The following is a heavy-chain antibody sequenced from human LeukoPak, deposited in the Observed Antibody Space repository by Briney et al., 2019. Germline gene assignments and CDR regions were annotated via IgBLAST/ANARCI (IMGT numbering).Heavy chain of an antibody. CDR2: ISGSGGST. CDR3: AKGAYSSSWFRGFEY. Sequence: GGTLRHACAASGFTFSSYGLSWVRQAPRKGLEWVSAISGSGGSTYYADSVKGRFTISRDNSKNTLYLQMNSLGAEDTAVYYCAKGAYSSSWFRGFEYWGQGTLVTVSS. V-gene: IGHV3-23*01. CDR1: GFTFSSYG. D-gene: IGHD6-13*01. J-gene: IGHJ4*02.